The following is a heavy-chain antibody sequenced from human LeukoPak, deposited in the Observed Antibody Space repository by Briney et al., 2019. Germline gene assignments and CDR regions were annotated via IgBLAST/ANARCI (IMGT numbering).Heavy chain of an antibody. J-gene: IGHJ4*02. CDR1: GFTFSSYA. CDR3: ARESYGDYYFDH. D-gene: IGHD4-17*01. CDR2: ISYDGSHK. V-gene: IGHV3-30*04. Sequence: GGSLRLSCAASGFTFSSYAMHWVRQAPGKGREWLAVISYDGSHKYYADSVQGRFTISRDNSKNTLYLQMNNLRAEDTAVYYCARESYGDYYFDHWGQGTLVTVSS.